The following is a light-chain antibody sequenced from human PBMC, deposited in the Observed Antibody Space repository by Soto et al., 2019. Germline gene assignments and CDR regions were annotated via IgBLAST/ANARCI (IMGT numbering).Light chain of an antibody. J-gene: IGKJ1*01. Sequence: EIVLTRSPATLSLSPGERATLSCMSSQSVSSSYLVWHQQKPGQAPRLLIYAASRRATGIPDRFSGSGSGTDFTLTISRLEPEDFAVYYCQQYGSSPWTFGQGTKVDIK. CDR3: QQYGSSPWT. CDR2: AAS. V-gene: IGKV3-20*01. CDR1: QSVSSSY.